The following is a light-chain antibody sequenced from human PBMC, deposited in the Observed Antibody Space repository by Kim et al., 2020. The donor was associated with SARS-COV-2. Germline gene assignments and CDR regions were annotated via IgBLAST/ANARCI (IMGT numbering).Light chain of an antibody. Sequence: SYELTQPPSVSVSPGQTASITCSGDTLGDKYACWYQQKPGQSPVLVIYQDSKRPSGIPERFSGSNSGNTATLTISGTQAMDEADYYCQAWDSSTVVVFGG. CDR3: QAWDSSTVVV. J-gene: IGLJ2*01. V-gene: IGLV3-1*01. CDR2: QDS. CDR1: TLGDKY.